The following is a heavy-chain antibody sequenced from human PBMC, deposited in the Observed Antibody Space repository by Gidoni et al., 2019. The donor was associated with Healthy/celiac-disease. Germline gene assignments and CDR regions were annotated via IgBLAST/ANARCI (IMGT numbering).Heavy chain of an antibody. Sequence: QVQLQQWGAGLLKPSETLSLTCAVYGGSFSGYYWSWIRQPPGKGLEWIGEINHSGSTNYNPSLKSRVTISVDTSKNQFSLKLSSVTAADTAVYYCARSRDTADYYGMDVWGQGTTVTVSS. CDR1: GGSFSGYY. D-gene: IGHD5-18*01. V-gene: IGHV4-34*01. J-gene: IGHJ6*02. CDR3: ARSRDTADYYGMDV. CDR2: INHSGST.